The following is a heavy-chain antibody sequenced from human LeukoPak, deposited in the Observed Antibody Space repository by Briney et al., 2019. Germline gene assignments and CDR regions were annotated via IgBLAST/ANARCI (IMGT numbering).Heavy chain of an antibody. J-gene: IGHJ4*02. CDR2: IWYDGSNK. V-gene: IGHV3-33*06. CDR1: GFSFSSYG. Sequence: GRSLRLSCAASGFSFSSYGMHWVRQAPGKGLEWVAVIWYDGSNKYYADSVKGRFTISRDNSKNTLYLQMNSLRAEDTAVYYCAKDHAFWCGNDYWGQGTLVTVSS. D-gene: IGHD3-3*01. CDR3: AKDHAFWCGNDY.